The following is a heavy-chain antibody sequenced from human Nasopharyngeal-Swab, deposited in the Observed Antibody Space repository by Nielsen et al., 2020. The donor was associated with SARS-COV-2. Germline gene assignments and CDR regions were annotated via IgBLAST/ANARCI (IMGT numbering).Heavy chain of an antibody. CDR2: ISGSGGNI. CDR1: GFTFSNYV. CDR3: ATDVVGAAATVFFGADYYGMDV. Sequence: GSLKISCAASGFTFSNYVMSWVCQAPGKGLEWVSSISGSGGNIYYTDSVKGRFTISRDSSRSTLYLQMNSLRVEDAAVYYCATDVVGAAATVFFGADYYGMDVWGRGTTVTVSS. V-gene: IGHV3-23*01. J-gene: IGHJ6*01. D-gene: IGHD6-13*01.